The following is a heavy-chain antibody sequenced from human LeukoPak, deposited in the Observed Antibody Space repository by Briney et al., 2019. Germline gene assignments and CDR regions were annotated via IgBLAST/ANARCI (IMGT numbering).Heavy chain of an antibody. CDR1: GGTFSSCA. Sequence: ASVKVSCKASGGTFSSCAISWVRQAPGQGLEWMGGIIPIFGTANYAQKFQGRVTITTDESTSTAYMELSSLRSEDTAVYYCARGLGYCSSTSCYSPMDVWGKGTTVTVSS. CDR3: ARGLGYCSSTSCYSPMDV. CDR2: IIPIFGTA. J-gene: IGHJ6*03. V-gene: IGHV1-69*05. D-gene: IGHD2-2*01.